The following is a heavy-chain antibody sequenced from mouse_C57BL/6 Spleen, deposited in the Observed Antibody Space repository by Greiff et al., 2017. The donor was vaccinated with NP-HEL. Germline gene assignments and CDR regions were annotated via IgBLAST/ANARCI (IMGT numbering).Heavy chain of an antibody. D-gene: IGHD3-2*02. J-gene: IGHJ4*01. CDR1: GFTFSDYG. Sequence: EVKLMESGGGLVKPGGSLKLSCAASGFTFSDYGMHWVRQAPEKGLEWVAYISSGSSTIYYADTVKGRFTISRDNAKNTLFLQMTSLRSEDTAMYYCARRSSSGPPMDYWGQGTSVTVSS. CDR3: ARRSSSGPPMDY. CDR2: ISSGSSTI. V-gene: IGHV5-17*01.